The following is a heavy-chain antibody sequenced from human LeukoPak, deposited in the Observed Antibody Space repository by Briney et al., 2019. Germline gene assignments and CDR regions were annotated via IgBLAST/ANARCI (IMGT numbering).Heavy chain of an antibody. CDR1: GFTFSSYA. Sequence: GSLRLSCAASGFTFSSYAMTRVRQAPGKGLEWVGRIRSRADGGTAEYATAVEGRFTISRDDSTNTLYLHMSNVKTEDTAVYYCAKHIYGVVSIQQWGQGTLVTVSS. CDR3: AKHIYGVVSIQQ. D-gene: IGHD3-3*01. J-gene: IGHJ1*01. V-gene: IGHV3-15*01. CDR2: IRSRADGGTA.